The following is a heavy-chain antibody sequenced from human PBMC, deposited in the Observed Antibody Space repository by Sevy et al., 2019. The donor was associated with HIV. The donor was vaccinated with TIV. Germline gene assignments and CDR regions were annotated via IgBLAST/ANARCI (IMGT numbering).Heavy chain of an antibody. D-gene: IGHD6-13*01. CDR3: TRDQWQHLVRPHCDY. Sequence: GGSLRLSCTGSGFTFGDYAVSWVRQAPGKGLEWVGFIRSKAYGGTTDYAAFVKGRLTISRDDSKSIADLQMNSLKTEDTAVYYCTRDQWQHLVRPHCDYWGQGTLVTVSS. J-gene: IGHJ4*02. CDR2: IRSKAYGGTT. CDR1: GFTFGDYA. V-gene: IGHV3-49*04.